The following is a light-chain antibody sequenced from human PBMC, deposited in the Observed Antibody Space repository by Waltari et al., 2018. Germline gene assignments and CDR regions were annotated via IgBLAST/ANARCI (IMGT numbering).Light chain of an antibody. CDR3: CSYAGSSTWV. Sequence: QSALTLPASMSGSPGQSITISCHGTSSHAGSYKLVSWYQHHPDKAPKLIIYEATQRPSGVSNRFSGSKSGNTASLTISGLQAEDESDYYCCSYAGSSTWVFGGGTKLTVL. CDR2: EAT. V-gene: IGLV2-23*01. CDR1: SSHAGSYKL. J-gene: IGLJ3*02.